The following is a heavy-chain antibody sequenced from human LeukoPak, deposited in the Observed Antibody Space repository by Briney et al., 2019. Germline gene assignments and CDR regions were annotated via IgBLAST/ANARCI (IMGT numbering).Heavy chain of an antibody. CDR3: ARDRKEVLLWFGELLTFDY. CDR2: IYYSGST. D-gene: IGHD3-10*01. CDR1: GGSISSSSYY. Sequence: PSETLSLTCTVSGGSISSSSYYWGWIRQPPGKGLEWIGSIYYSGSTYYNPSPKSRVTISVDTSKNQFSLKLSSVTAADTAVYYCARDRKEVLLWFGELLTFDYWGQGTLVTVSS. J-gene: IGHJ4*02. V-gene: IGHV4-39*07.